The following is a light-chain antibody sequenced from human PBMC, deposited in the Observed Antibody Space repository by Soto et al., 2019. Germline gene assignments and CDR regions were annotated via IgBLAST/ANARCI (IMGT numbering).Light chain of an antibody. V-gene: IGKV1-9*01. CDR2: AAY. Sequence: DLQMTQSPSSLSSSLGDRGTISWRASQGISSYLAWYQQKPGKAPKLLIYAAYTLQSGVPSRFRGSGSGTDFTLTISSLQPEDFATYYCQQLNSYPRLTCGGGTKVDIK. J-gene: IGKJ4*01. CDR3: QQLNSYPRLT. CDR1: QGISSY.